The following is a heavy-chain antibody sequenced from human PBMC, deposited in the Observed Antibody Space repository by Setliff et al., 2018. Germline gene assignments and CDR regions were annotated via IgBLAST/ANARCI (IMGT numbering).Heavy chain of an antibody. V-gene: IGHV3-21*01. CDR3: ARSPGWIPWFDS. CDR2: ISPDSIYI. J-gene: IGHJ5*01. CDR1: GFTFRTFS. D-gene: IGHD5-18*01. Sequence: GGSLRLSCAASGFTFRTFSMHWVRQAPGKGLEWVSSISPDSIYIYYADSVKGRLTISRDNAWDSLYLQMNSLGAEDTAVYYCARSPGWIPWFDSWGQGTLVTVSS.